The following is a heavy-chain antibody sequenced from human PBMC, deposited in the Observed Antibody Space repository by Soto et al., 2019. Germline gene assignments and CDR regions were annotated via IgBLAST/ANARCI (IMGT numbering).Heavy chain of an antibody. CDR2: IGTPGDT. CDR1: GFTFSNYD. J-gene: IGHJ4*02. D-gene: IGHD3-10*01. Sequence: EVQLVESGGGLVQPGGSLRLSCVASGFTFSNYDMHWVRQATGKGLEWVSGIGTPGDTYYADSVKGRFTISRENAKNSLYHQITSLRSGDTAVYYCARARGGEWFGEQLSWGQGTLVTVSP. V-gene: IGHV3-13*04. CDR3: ARARGGEWFGEQLS.